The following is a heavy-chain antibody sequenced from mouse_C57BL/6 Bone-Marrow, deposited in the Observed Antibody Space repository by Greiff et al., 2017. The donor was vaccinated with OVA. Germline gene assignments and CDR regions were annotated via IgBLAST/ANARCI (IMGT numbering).Heavy chain of an antibody. V-gene: IGHV1-80*01. J-gene: IGHJ4*01. CDR1: GYAFSSYW. D-gene: IGHD2-12*01. Sequence: QVQLQQSGAELVKPGASVKISCKASGYAFSSYWMNWVKQRPGKGLEWIGQIYPGDGDTNYNGKFKGKATLTADKSSSTAYMQLSSLTSEDSAVYFCARSGLGLGLGLGLGLGLERRYYAMDYWGQGTSVTVSS. CDR2: IYPGDGDT. CDR3: ARSGLGLGLGLGLGLGLERRYYAMDY.